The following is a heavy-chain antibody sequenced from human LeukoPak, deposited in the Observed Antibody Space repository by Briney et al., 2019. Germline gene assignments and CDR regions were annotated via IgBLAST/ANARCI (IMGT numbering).Heavy chain of an antibody. CDR3: ARDSRYCSSTSCRDDAYYYGMDV. CDR1: GFTFSSYG. CDR2: IWYDGSNK. Sequence: GRSLRLSCAASGFTFSSYGMRWVRQAPGKGLEWVAVIWYDGSNKYYADSVKGRFTISRDNSKTTLYLQMNSLRAEDTAVYYCARDSRYCSSTSCRDDAYYYGMDVWGQGTTVTVSS. D-gene: IGHD2-2*01. J-gene: IGHJ6*02. V-gene: IGHV3-33*01.